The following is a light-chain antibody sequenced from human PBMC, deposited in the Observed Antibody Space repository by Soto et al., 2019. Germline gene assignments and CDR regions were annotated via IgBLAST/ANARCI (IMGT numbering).Light chain of an antibody. CDR3: LQDYTYPWT. CDR2: GAS. V-gene: IGKV1-6*01. Sequence: AIQMTQSPSSLSASVGDRVTITCRASQAIRNDLGWYQQKPGKAPNLLIFGASNLQAGVPVRFSASGSGTNFTLTISNLQPEEFASYYCLQDYTYPWTFGQGTKVDI. J-gene: IGKJ1*01. CDR1: QAIRND.